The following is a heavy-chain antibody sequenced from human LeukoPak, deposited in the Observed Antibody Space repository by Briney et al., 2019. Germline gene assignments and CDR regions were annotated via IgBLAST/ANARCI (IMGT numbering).Heavy chain of an antibody. V-gene: IGHV4-59*08. D-gene: IGHD2-15*01. CDR1: GGSLNNYY. CDR3: ARHLCGGGGCYLAPFDP. J-gene: IGHJ5*02. CDR2: TFYRGGP. Sequence: SETLSLTCTVSGGSLNNYYWSWIRQPPWKGLEWVGDTFYRGGPNYNPSLESRVSISVDTSKNQLFLKLSSVIAADTAVYYCARHLCGGGGCYLAPFDPWGQGTLVTVSS.